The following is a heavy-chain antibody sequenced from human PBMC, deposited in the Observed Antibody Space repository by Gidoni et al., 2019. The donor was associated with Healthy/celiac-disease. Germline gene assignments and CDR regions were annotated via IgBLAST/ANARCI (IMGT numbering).Heavy chain of an antibody. D-gene: IGHD3-22*01. Sequence: QVQLVESGGGVVQPGRSLRLSCAASGFTFSSYGMHWVRQAPGKGLEWVAVISYDGSNKYYADSVKGRFTISRDNSKNTLYLQMNSLRAEDTAVYYCARDYYYDSSGYYYVYYYYYGMDVWGQGTTVTVSS. CDR1: GFTFSSYG. CDR2: ISYDGSNK. CDR3: ARDYYYDSSGYYYVYYYYYGMDV. J-gene: IGHJ6*02. V-gene: IGHV3-30*03.